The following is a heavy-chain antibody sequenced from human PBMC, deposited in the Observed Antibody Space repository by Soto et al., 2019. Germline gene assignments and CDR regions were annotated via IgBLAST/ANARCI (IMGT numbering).Heavy chain of an antibody. V-gene: IGHV3-9*01. D-gene: IGHD2-2*01. CDR3: AKALPVLGYCSSSSCLYYYYGMDV. Sequence: GGSLRLSCAASGFTFDDYARHWVRQAPGKGLEWVSGVSWNSGSIGYADSVKGRFTISRDNATNFLYLQMNSLRAEDTVLYYCAKALPVLGYCSSSSCLYYYYGMDVWGQGTTVTVSS. CDR2: VSWNSGSI. CDR1: GFTFDDYA. J-gene: IGHJ6*02.